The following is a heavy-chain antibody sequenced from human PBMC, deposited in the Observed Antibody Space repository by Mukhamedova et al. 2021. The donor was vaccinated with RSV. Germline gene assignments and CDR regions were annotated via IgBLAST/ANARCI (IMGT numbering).Heavy chain of an antibody. V-gene: IGHV3-7*01. CDR3: AREGITIFGVVLDAFDI. CDR2: IQQDGSEK. CDR1: W. J-gene: IGHJ3*02. Sequence: WMSWVRQAPGKGLEWVAAIQQDGSEKYYVDSVKGRFTISRDNAKNSLNLQMNSLRAEDTAVYYCAREGITIFGVVLDAFDIWGQ. D-gene: IGHD3-3*01.